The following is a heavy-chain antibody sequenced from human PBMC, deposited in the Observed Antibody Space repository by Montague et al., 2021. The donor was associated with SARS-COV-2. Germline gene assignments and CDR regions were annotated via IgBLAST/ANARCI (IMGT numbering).Heavy chain of an antibody. J-gene: IGHJ4*02. CDR3: ARFFRVGTSSAFDH. V-gene: IGHV4-59*08. D-gene: IGHD3-10*01. CDR1: SDSIMGYR. Sequence: SETLSLTCGVSSDSIMGYRWSWVRKPPGRGLEWIGDVRDSGTTNYNPSLTNRITISIDTSKAQFSLILTSVNAADTAVYYCARFFRVGTSSAFDHWGQGILVTVSS. CDR2: VRDSGTT.